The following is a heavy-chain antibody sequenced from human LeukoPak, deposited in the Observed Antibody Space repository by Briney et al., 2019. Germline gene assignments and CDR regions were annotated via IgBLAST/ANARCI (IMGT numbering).Heavy chain of an antibody. CDR2: ITGGGDTT. D-gene: IGHD2-15*01. CDR3: ARVGCSGGSCYYGMDV. Sequence: GGSLRLSCAASGFTFNSYATTWVRQAPGKGLEWVSSITGGGDTTYYADSVRGRFTISRDNSKNTLSLQINSLRVEDTAVYYCARVGCSGGSCYYGMDVWGQGTTVTVSS. V-gene: IGHV3-23*01. CDR1: GFTFNSYA. J-gene: IGHJ6*02.